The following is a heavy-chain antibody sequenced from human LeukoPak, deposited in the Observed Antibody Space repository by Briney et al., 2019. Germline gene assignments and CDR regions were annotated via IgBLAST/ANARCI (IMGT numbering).Heavy chain of an antibody. D-gene: IGHD6-13*01. CDR1: GFTVNSNY. CDR3: ARLTADGRLYFVD. CDR2: LYNTGNT. Sequence: GGALRLSCAASGFTVNSNYLSWVRQAPGKGLEWVSTLYNTGNTYYANSVKGRFSISRDNSKNTLFLQMNSLRAEDTAVYYCARLTADGRLYFVDWGPGTLVTVSS. V-gene: IGHV3-53*01. J-gene: IGHJ4*02.